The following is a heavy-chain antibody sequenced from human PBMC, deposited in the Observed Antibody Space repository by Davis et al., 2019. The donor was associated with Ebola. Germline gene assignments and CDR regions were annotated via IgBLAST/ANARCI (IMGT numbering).Heavy chain of an antibody. CDR3: ARVAQSFFPTHFDS. J-gene: IGHJ4*02. V-gene: IGHV4-59*08. D-gene: IGHD3-3*01. CDR1: GGSISGYY. Sequence: MPSETLSLTCTVSGGSISGYYWSWIRQSPGRGLEWIGYIHYGGSTNYNPSLKSRLTISVETSNSQVSLRLRSVTAADTAVYYCARVAQSFFPTHFDSWSQGTLVTVSS. CDR2: IHYGGST.